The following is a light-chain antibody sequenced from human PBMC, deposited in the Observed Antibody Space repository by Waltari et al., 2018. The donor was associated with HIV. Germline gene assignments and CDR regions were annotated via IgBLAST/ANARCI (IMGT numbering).Light chain of an antibody. CDR3: CSYAGSSYV. Sequence: QSALTQPRSVSGSPGQSVTISCTGSASDVGGYHYVSWYQQHPGKAPKLLIYDVNKRPSGVPDRFSGSKSGNTASLTISGLQTEDEADYYCCSYAGSSYVF. V-gene: IGLV2-11*01. CDR2: DVN. CDR1: ASDVGGYHY. J-gene: IGLJ1*01.